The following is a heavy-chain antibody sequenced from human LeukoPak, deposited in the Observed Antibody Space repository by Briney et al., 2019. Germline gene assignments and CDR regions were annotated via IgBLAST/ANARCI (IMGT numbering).Heavy chain of an antibody. CDR3: ASYPPTDY. CDR1: GFTISTYT. V-gene: IGHV3-21*01. J-gene: IGHJ4*02. Sequence: GGSLRLSCAASGFTISTYTMNWVRQAPGKGLEWVSVITSDNSYINYADSVKGRFTISRDNAKNSLDLQMNSLRAEDTAVYYCASYPPTDYWGQGTLVTVSS. CDR2: ITSDNSYI.